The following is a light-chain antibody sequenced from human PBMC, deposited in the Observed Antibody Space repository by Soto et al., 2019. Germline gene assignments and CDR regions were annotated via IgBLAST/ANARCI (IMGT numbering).Light chain of an antibody. CDR1: QSISIW. J-gene: IGKJ1*01. V-gene: IGKV1-5*03. CDR3: QQYNSYSVT. CDR2: KAS. Sequence: GDRVTITCRASQSISIWLAWYQQKPGKAPKLLIYKASSLESGVPSRFSGSGSGTEFTLTISSLQPDDFATYYCQQYNSYSVTFGQGTKVDIK.